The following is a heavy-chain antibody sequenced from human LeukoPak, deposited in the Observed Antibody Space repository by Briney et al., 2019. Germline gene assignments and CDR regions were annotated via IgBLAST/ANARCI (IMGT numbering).Heavy chain of an antibody. J-gene: IGHJ4*02. CDR1: GGSISSGGYY. Sequence: PSQTLSLTCTVSGGSISSGGYYWGWIRQPPGKGLEWIGNIYYSGSTYYNPSLKSRVTISVDTSKNQFSLKLSSVTAADTAVYYCARDPLYYDFWSAYANVGPRYMFDYWGQGTLVTVSS. CDR3: ARDPLYYDFWSAYANVGPRYMFDY. D-gene: IGHD3-3*01. CDR2: IYYSGST. V-gene: IGHV4-39*01.